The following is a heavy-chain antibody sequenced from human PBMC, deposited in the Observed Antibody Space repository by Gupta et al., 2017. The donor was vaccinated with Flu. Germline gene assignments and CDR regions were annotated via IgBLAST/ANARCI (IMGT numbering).Heavy chain of an antibody. D-gene: IGHD6-19*01. V-gene: IGHV4-4*08. CDR1: GGSIGSEY. CDR3: ARDGSGRSFQI. Sequence: QVRLQESGPRLVKPSETLSLTCIVSGGSIGSEYWSWIRQPPGEGLEWIGYTNKSGTTEYNPSLKSRVAISVDSFKNQFSRRVSFVTAADTAVYYCARDGSGRSFQIWGQGTMVTVSS. J-gene: IGHJ3*02. CDR2: TNKSGTT.